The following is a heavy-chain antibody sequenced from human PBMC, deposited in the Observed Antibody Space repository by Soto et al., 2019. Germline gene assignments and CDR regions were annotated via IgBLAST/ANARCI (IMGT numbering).Heavy chain of an antibody. CDR3: ARWTRPLAYCGGDCYPNLYDFDY. Sequence: EVQLVESGGGLVKPGGSLRLSCAASGFTFSSYSMNWVRQAPGKGLEWVSSISSSSSYIYYADSVKGRFTISRDNAKNSLYLQMNSLRAEDTAVYYCARWTRPLAYCGGDCYPNLYDFDYWGQGTLVTVSS. J-gene: IGHJ4*02. D-gene: IGHD2-21*01. CDR1: GFTFSSYS. CDR2: ISSSSSYI. V-gene: IGHV3-21*01.